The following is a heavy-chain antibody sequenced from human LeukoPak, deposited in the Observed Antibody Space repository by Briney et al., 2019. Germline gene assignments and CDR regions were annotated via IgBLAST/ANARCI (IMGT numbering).Heavy chain of an antibody. CDR2: ISGSGGSA. V-gene: IGHV3-23*01. J-gene: IGHJ4*02. D-gene: IGHD6-19*01. CDR3: ANPGIAVAGSATTSGY. Sequence: GGSLRLSCAASGFTFSSYAMGWVRQAPGKGLEWVSAISGSGGSAYYADSVKGRFTISRDNSKNTLYLQMNSLRAEDTAVYYCANPGIAVAGSATTSGYWGQGTLVTVSS. CDR1: GFTFSSYA.